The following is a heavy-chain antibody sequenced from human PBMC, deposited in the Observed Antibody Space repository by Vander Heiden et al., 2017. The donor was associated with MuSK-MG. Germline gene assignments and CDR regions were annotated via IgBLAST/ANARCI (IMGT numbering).Heavy chain of an antibody. J-gene: IGHJ4*02. D-gene: IGHD2-2*01. CDR1: GLTLRNYA. CDR2: ISTTGDNT. CDR3: AKKNYHRFDY. Sequence: EVQLLESGGGLVQPGGSLRLSCAASGLTLRNYAMTWVRQAPGKGLDWVSAISTTGDNTYYADSVKGRFTISRDNSKNTLYLQMNSLRAEDTALYYCAKKNYHRFDYWGQGTLVTVSS. V-gene: IGHV3-23*01.